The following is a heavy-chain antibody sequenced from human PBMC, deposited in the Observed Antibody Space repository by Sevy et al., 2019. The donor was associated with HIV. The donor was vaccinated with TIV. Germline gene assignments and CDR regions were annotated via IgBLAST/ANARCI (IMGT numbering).Heavy chain of an antibody. Sequence: GGSLRLSCAASGFTFSSYAMSWVRQAPGKGLEWVSAISGSGGSTYYADSVKGRFTISRDNSKNTLYLQMNSLRAEDTAVYYCAKDVSLFNYGSGSYSPQSYFDYWGQGTLVTVSS. D-gene: IGHD3-10*01. CDR3: AKDVSLFNYGSGSYSPQSYFDY. CDR1: GFTFSSYA. V-gene: IGHV3-23*01. J-gene: IGHJ4*02. CDR2: ISGSGGST.